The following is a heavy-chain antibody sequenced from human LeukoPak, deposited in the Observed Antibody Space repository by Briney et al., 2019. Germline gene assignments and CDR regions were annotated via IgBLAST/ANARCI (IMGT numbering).Heavy chain of an antibody. Sequence: GGSLRLSCTTSGFTFSDYPMNWVRQAPGKGLEYVSAISTDGDSTYYANAVKGRFTISRDNSKNTLFLQMSSLRAEDTAVYYCVKNFGYCSSTSCYVFDQWGQGTLVTVSS. V-gene: IGHV3-64D*08. CDR1: GFTFSDYP. J-gene: IGHJ4*02. CDR2: ISTDGDST. D-gene: IGHD2-2*01. CDR3: VKNFGYCSSTSCYVFDQ.